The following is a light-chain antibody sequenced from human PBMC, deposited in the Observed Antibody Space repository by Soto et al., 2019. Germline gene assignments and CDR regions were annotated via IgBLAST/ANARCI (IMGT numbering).Light chain of an antibody. CDR1: SSDVGGYNY. CDR3: SSDAGDHNYV. Sequence: QSALTQPRSVSGSPGQSVTISCTGTSSDVGGYNYVSWYQHHPGKAPKLMIYDVTKRPSGVRDRFSASKSGNTASLTISGLQAEDEADYFCSSDAGDHNYVFGTGTKVTVL. V-gene: IGLV2-11*01. J-gene: IGLJ1*01. CDR2: DVT.